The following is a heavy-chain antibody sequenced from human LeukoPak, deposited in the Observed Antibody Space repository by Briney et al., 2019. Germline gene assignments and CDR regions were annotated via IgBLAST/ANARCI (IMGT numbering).Heavy chain of an antibody. CDR2: ISGSGVTT. D-gene: IGHD1-1*01. J-gene: IGHJ4*02. V-gene: IGHV3-23*01. CDR1: GLTFSTST. CDR3: AKSLGQIQLDYFDY. Sequence: PGGSLRLSCSASGLTFSTSTFNWVRQAPGMGLEWVSTISGSGVTTYYADSVRGRFTISRDNSKTTLYLQLDSLRPEDMAIYYCAKSLGQIQLDYFDYWGQGTLVTVSS.